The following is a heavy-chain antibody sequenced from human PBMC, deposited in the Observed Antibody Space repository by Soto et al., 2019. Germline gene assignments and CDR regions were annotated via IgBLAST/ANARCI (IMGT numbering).Heavy chain of an antibody. Sequence: QLQLVESGGGVVQPGRSLRLSCAASGFTFSSYAMNWVRQAPGKGLEWVAVISFDGSRKNYADSVKARFTISRDNSKNTLSLQVHSMRADDTAVYCCARSLGEPVYGDPSYFGLDVWGLGTTVTVSS. CDR2: ISFDGSRK. J-gene: IGHJ6*02. D-gene: IGHD4-17*01. CDR3: ARSLGEPVYGDPSYFGLDV. CDR1: GFTFSSYA. V-gene: IGHV3-30*03.